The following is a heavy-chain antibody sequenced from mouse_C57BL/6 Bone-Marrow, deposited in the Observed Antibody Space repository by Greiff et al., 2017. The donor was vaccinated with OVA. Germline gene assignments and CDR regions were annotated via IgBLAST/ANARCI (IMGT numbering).Heavy chain of an antibody. J-gene: IGHJ4*01. CDR1: GFTFSDYG. V-gene: IGHV5-15*01. CDR2: ISNLAYSI. D-gene: IGHD1-2*01. CDR3: ARHNAACAMDY. Sequence: DVQLQESGGGLVQPGGSLKLSCAASGFTFSDYGMAWVRQAPRKGPEWVAFISNLAYSIYYADTVTGRFTISRENAKNTLYLEMSSLRSEDTAMYYCARHNAACAMDYWGQGTSVTVSS.